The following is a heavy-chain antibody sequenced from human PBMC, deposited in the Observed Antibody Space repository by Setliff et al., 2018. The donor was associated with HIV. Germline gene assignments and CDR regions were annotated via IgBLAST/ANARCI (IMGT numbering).Heavy chain of an antibody. Sequence: PGGSLRLSCAASGFSFGSYAVSWVRQAPGKWLEWVSFISGSGDITYYRASVKGRFTVSRDNSNHTVYLQMNSLRAEDTAMYYCAKTQTVITVYGPFDSWGKGTTVTASS. CDR3: AKTQTVITVYGPFDS. CDR1: GFSFGSYA. D-gene: IGHD3-9*01. V-gene: IGHV3-23*01. J-gene: IGHJ6*04. CDR2: ISGSGDIT.